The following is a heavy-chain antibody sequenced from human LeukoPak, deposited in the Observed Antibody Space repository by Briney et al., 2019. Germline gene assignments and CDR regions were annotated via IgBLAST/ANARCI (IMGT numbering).Heavy chain of an antibody. J-gene: IGHJ4*02. D-gene: IGHD6-19*01. CDR1: GDSFTSYW. V-gene: IGHV5-51*01. Sequence: GESLKISCKGSGDSFTSYWIGWVRQMPGKGLECMGIVYPGDSDTRYSPSFQGQVTISADKSISTAYLQWSSLKASDTAMYYCARHERSSGWYLDYWGQGTLVTVSS. CDR2: VYPGDSDT. CDR3: ARHERSSGWYLDY.